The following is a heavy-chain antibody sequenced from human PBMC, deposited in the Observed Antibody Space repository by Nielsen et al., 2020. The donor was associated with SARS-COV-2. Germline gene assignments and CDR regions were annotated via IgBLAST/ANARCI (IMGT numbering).Heavy chain of an antibody. J-gene: IGHJ4*02. V-gene: IGHV3-20*04. CDR1: GFTFDDYG. CDR3: ARYPLPRYSSSWSLDY. CDR2: INWNGGST. Sequence: GESLKISCAASGFTFDDYGMSWVRQAPGKGLEWVSGINWNGGSTGYADSVKGRFTISRDNAKNSLYLQMNSLRAEDTALYYCARYPLPRYSSSWSLDYWGQGTLVTVSS. D-gene: IGHD6-13*01.